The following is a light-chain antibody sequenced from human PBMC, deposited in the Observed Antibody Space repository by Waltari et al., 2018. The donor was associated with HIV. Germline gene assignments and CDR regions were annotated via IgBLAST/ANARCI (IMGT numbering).Light chain of an antibody. V-gene: IGLV1-47*01. J-gene: IGLJ3*02. CDR3: AAWDDSLWV. Sequence: QSVLTQPPSASGTPGQRVTISCSGSSSNIGSNYVYWYQQLPGTAPKLLIYRNNQRPSGVPDRFSGSKSGTSASLAISGLRSEDAADYYCAAWDDSLWVFGGGTKLTVL. CDR2: RNN. CDR1: SSNIGSNY.